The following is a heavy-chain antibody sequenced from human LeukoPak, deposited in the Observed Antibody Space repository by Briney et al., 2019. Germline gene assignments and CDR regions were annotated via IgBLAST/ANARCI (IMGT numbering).Heavy chain of an antibody. V-gene: IGHV1-18*01. J-gene: IGHJ6*03. CDR2: ISAHNGNT. CDR3: ARTSGWHYYYYYYMDV. CDR1: GYTFTSYG. D-gene: IGHD6-19*01. Sequence: ASVKVSCKASGYTFTSYGISWVRQAPGQGLEWMGWISAHNGNTNYAQKLQGRVTMTTDTSTSTAYMELRSLRSDDTAVYYCARTSGWHYYYYYYMDVWGKGTTVTVSS.